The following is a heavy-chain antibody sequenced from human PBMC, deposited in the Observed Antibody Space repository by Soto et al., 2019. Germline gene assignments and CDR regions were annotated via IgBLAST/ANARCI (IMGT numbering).Heavy chain of an antibody. CDR3: ARPTGGHDAGGSYMDV. Sequence: QVQLLQSGSEVKKPGSSVKVSCRASGGSLSSYPVTWVRQAPGQGLEWMGRIIPIVGLTNYAQKFQGRVTITADKSTATAYMELSSLRSDDTAVYYCARPTGGHDAGGSYMDVCGKWTTVIVSS. V-gene: IGHV1-69*02. D-gene: IGHD2-8*02. CDR1: GGSLSSYP. CDR2: IIPIVGLT. J-gene: IGHJ6*03.